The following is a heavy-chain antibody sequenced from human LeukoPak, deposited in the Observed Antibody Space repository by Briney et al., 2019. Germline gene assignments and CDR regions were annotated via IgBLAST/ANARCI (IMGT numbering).Heavy chain of an antibody. J-gene: IGHJ4*02. V-gene: IGHV3-48*03. Sequence: PGGSLRLSCAASGFIFSTYEMNWVRQAPGKGLEWISYISSSGTTIYYADSVKGRFTISRDNAKNSLFLQMNSLGAEDTAIYYCAKEAALRDWGQGTLVTVSS. CDR2: ISSSGTTI. CDR3: AKEAALRD. D-gene: IGHD2-15*01. CDR1: GFIFSTYE.